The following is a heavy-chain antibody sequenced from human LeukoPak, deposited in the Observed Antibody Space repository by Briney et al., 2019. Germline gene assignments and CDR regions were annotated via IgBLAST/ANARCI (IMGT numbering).Heavy chain of an antibody. J-gene: IGHJ4*02. D-gene: IGHD4-11*01. CDR3: AGYDHSNYLAY. CDR2: IHYNGDT. V-gene: IGHV4-59*13. Sequence: SQTLSLTCTVAAVSTSSNYWSWIRQPPGNGLEWKGLEWIGYIHYNGDTNYNPSLKSRVTISLDTSKSQLSLTLSSLTAADTAVYFCAGYDHSNYLAYWGQGILVTVSS. CDR1: AVSTSSNY.